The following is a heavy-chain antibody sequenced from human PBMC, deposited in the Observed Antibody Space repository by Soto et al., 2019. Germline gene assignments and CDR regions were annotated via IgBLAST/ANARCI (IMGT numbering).Heavy chain of an antibody. CDR1: GFTFSSYG. CDR2: IWYDGSNK. J-gene: IGHJ3*02. Sequence: QVQLVESGGGVVQPGRSLRLSCAASGFTFSSYGMHWVRQAPGKGLEWVAVIWYDGSNKYYADSVKGRFTISRDKSKNTLYLQMNSLRAEDTAVYYCASPVWFGELSPPDAFDIWGQGTMVTVSS. CDR3: ASPVWFGELSPPDAFDI. D-gene: IGHD3-10*01. V-gene: IGHV3-33*01.